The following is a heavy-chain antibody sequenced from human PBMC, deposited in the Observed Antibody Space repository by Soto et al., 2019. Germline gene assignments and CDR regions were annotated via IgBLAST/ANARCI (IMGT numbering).Heavy chain of an antibody. Sequence: GGSLRLSCAASGFTFSNYAMNWVRQAPGKGLEWVSYITGSSSTMYYADSVKGRFTISRDNAKNTLYLQMNSLRAEDTAVYYCAKRNGDYDYPDYWGQGTLVTVSS. D-gene: IGHD4-17*01. CDR3: AKRNGDYDYPDY. CDR1: GFTFSNYA. V-gene: IGHV3-48*01. J-gene: IGHJ4*02. CDR2: ITGSSSTM.